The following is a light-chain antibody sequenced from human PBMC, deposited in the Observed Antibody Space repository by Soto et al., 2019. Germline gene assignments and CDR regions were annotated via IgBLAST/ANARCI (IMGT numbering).Light chain of an antibody. Sequence: QSALTQPASVSGSPGQSITISCIGTSSDVGGYNFVSWYQQHPGKAPKLMISDVTNRPSGVSNPFYGPKSGNTASLTISGFQAEDEADYYCSSFTSSTTVVFGGGTELTVL. CDR2: DVT. V-gene: IGLV2-14*01. CDR3: SSFTSSTTVV. CDR1: SSDVGGYNF. J-gene: IGLJ2*01.